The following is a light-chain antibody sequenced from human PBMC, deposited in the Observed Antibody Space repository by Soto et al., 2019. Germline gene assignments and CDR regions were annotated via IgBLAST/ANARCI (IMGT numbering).Light chain of an antibody. J-gene: IGLJ3*02. CDR3: QTWSTDIRV. Sequence: QLVLTQSPSASASLGASVKLTCTLSSGHNSYAIAWHQQQPEKGPRYLMKVNSDGSHSKGDGIPDRFSGSSSGAERYLTISSLQSEDEADYYCQTWSTDIRVFGGGTQVTVL. V-gene: IGLV4-69*01. CDR1: SGHNSYA. CDR2: VNSDGSH.